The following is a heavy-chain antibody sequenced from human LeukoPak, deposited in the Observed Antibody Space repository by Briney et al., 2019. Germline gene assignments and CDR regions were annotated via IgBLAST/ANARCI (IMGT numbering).Heavy chain of an antibody. D-gene: IGHD3-9*01. V-gene: IGHV4-34*08. J-gene: IGHJ4*02. Sequence: GSLRLSCAASGFTFSTYSMNWVRQAPGKGLEWIGEINHSGSTNYNPSLKSRVTISVDTSKNQFSLKLSSVTAADTAVYYCATLTWERYFDWYPPFFDYWGQGTLVTVSS. CDR3: ATLTWERYFDWYPPFFDY. CDR1: GFTFSTYS. CDR2: INHSGST.